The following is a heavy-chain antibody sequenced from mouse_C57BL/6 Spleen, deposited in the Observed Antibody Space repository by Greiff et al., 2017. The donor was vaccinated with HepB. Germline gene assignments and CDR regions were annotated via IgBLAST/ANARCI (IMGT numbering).Heavy chain of an antibody. D-gene: IGHD1-1*01. CDR3: ARSDYYGSTYDV. Sequence: QVHVKQPGAELVKPGASVKMSCKASGYTFTSYWITWVKQRPGQGLEWIGDIYPGSGSTNYNEKFKSKATLTVDTSSSTAYMQLSSLTSEDSAVYYCARSDYYGSTYDVWGTGTTVTVSS. V-gene: IGHV1-55*01. CDR1: GYTFTSYW. CDR2: IYPGSGST. J-gene: IGHJ1*03.